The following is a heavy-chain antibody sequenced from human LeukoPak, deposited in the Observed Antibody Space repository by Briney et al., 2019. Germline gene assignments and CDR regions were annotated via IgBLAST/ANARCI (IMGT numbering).Heavy chain of an antibody. CDR3: TRDLSRGHSGYCSSTSCYLGYFQH. Sequence: QPGRSLRLSCTASGFTFGDYAMSWVRQAPGKGLEWVGFIRSKAYGGTTEYAASVKGRFTISRDDSKSIAYLQMNSLKTEDTAVYYCTRDLSRGHSGYCSSTSCYLGYFQHWGQGTLVTVSS. V-gene: IGHV3-49*04. J-gene: IGHJ1*01. CDR1: GFTFGDYA. D-gene: IGHD2-2*01. CDR2: IRSKAYGGTT.